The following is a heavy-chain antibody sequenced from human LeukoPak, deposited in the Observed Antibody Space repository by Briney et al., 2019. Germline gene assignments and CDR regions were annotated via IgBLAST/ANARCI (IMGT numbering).Heavy chain of an antibody. V-gene: IGHV4-34*01. D-gene: IGHD6-13*01. CDR2: INHSGST. Sequence: SETLSLTCAVYGGSFSGYYWSWIRQPPGKGLEWIGEINHSGSTNYNPSLKSRVTISVAPSNNQFSLKLRSVTAADTAVYYCARKRRYSSSWYSAWGQGTLVTVSS. J-gene: IGHJ5*02. CDR3: ARKRRYSSSWYSA. CDR1: GGSFSGYY.